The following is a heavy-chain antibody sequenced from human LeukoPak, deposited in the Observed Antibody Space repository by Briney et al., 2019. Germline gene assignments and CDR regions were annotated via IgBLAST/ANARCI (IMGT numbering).Heavy chain of an antibody. CDR2: INPNSGGT. J-gene: IGHJ6*02. CDR1: GYTFTGYY. CDR3: ARDRDIVLMVYAKTYYGMDV. D-gene: IGHD2-8*01. Sequence: ASVKVSCKASGYTFTGYYMHWVRQAPGQGLEWMGWINPNSGGTNYAQKFQGRVTMTRDTSTSTVYMELSSLRSEDTAVYYCARDRDIVLMVYAKTYYGMDVWGQGTTVTVSS. V-gene: IGHV1-2*02.